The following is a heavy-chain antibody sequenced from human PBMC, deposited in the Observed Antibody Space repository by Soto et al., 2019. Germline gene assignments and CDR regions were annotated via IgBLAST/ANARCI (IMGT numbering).Heavy chain of an antibody. J-gene: IGHJ5*02. CDR3: AKGSGRDLADKYNRFEP. Sequence: VGSVRLSCASSVFTFSSYAMSCVRHSPGKWLEWVSAISGSGGSTYYADSVKGRFTISRDNSKNTLYLQMNSLRAEDTAVYYCAKGSGRDLADKYNRFEPWRQGTLVTVSS. D-gene: IGHD3-10*01. CDR2: ISGSGGST. V-gene: IGHV3-23*01. CDR1: VFTFSSYA.